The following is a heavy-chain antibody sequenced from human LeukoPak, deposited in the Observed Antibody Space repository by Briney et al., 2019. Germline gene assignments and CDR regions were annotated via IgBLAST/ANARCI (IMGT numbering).Heavy chain of an antibody. Sequence: SVKVSCKASGGTFSSYAISWVRQAPGQGLEWMGGIITIFGTANYAQKFQGRVTITADESTSTAYMELSSLRSEDTAVYYCARDTRNTIFGVVIPNWFDPWGQGTLVTVSS. J-gene: IGHJ5*02. D-gene: IGHD3-3*01. CDR1: GGTFSSYA. CDR3: ARDTRNTIFGVVIPNWFDP. V-gene: IGHV1-69*13. CDR2: IITIFGTA.